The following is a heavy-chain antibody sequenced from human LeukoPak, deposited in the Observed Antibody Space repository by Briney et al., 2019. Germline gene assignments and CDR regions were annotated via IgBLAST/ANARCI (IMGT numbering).Heavy chain of an antibody. V-gene: IGHV3-30*01. CDR2: ISDDGSNE. Sequence: GGSLRLSCAASGFTLSSYAMHWVRQAPGKGLEWGAIISDDGSNEHYADSVKGRFTISRDNSKNTLYLQMNSLRAEDTAIYYCTRGRGSYSLDYWGRGTLVTVSS. D-gene: IGHD1-26*01. CDR3: TRGRGSYSLDY. J-gene: IGHJ4*02. CDR1: GFTLSSYA.